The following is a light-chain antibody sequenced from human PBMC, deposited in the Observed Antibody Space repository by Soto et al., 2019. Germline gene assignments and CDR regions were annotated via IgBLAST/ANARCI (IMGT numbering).Light chain of an antibody. CDR3: QQYGSSPGT. CDR2: GAS. Sequence: EIVLTQSPGTLSLSPGERATLSCRASQSVTSNYLAWYQQKPGQAPRLLIFGASIRDTGLPDRFSGGGSGTDFTLTISRLEPEDFAVYYCQQYGSSPGTFGQGTKVDIK. CDR1: QSVTSNY. V-gene: IGKV3-20*01. J-gene: IGKJ1*01.